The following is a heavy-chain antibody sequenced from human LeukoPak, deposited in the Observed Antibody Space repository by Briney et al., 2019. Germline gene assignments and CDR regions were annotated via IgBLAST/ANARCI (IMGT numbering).Heavy chain of an antibody. CDR3: ARGPQWRGDYYYIDV. Sequence: GASLKVSCKASGYTFTNFDINWVRQATGEGLEWMGWMNPHSGNIGYAQKFQGRVTMTMNTSITTAYMELSSLIFEDTAVYYCARGPQWRGDYYYIDVWGRGTTVTVSS. J-gene: IGHJ6*03. CDR2: MNPHSGNI. CDR1: GYTFTNFD. V-gene: IGHV1-8*01. D-gene: IGHD6-19*01.